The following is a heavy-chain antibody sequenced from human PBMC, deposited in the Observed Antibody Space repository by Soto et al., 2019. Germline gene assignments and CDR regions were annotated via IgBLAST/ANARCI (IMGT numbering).Heavy chain of an antibody. CDR2: IYYSGST. V-gene: IGHV4-30-4*01. CDR1: GAYINSGDDY. CDR3: ASVRSHYFDN. Sequence: HVQLQESGPGLVKPSQTLSLTCTVSGAYINSGDDYWSWIRQPPGKGLEWLGFIYYSGSTFYNPSLKSRLTISVDTSKNQFSLSLRSLTAADTAVYYCASVRSHYFDNWGQGILVTVSS. J-gene: IGHJ4*02.